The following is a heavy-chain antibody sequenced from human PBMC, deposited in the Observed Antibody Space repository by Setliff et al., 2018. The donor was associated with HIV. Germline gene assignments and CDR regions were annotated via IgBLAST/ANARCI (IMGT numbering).Heavy chain of an antibody. J-gene: IGHJ6*01. D-gene: IGHD3-3*01. Sequence: SETLSLTCTVSGDSISSSSYYWGWVRQAPGKGLEWIGSVNYSGTTWYNPSLKSRVTMSTDTSKSHLSLKLRAVTAADTAVYYCAKKYYDLWGTQTDVWG. V-gene: IGHV4-39*01. CDR1: GDSISSSSYY. CDR3: AKKYYDLWGTQTDV. CDR2: VNYSGTT.